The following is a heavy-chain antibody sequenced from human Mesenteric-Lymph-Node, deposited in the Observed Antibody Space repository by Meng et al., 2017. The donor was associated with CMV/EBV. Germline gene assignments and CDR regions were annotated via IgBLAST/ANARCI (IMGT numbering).Heavy chain of an antibody. V-gene: IGHV3-21*01. CDR2: ISSSSSYI. CDR1: A. J-gene: IGHJ6*02. Sequence: GGSLRLSCAAYAMSWVRQAPGKGLEWVSSISSSSSYIYYADSVKGRFTISRDNAKNSLYLQMNSLRAEDTAVYYCAREKGYYDFWSGHDGIYYYYGMDVWGQGTTVTVSS. CDR3: AREKGYYDFWSGHDGIYYYYGMDV. D-gene: IGHD3-3*01.